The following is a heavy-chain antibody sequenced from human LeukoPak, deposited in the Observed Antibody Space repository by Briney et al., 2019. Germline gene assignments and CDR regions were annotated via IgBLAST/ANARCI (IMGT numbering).Heavy chain of an antibody. CDR1: GFSFSSYS. CDR2: TYSGGST. Sequence: GGSLRLSCVASGFSFSSYSMNWVRQAPGKGLEWVSVTYSGGSTYYADSVKGRFSISRDNSKNTLFLQMNSLRAEDTAVFYCARDPWNWGQGTLVTVSS. V-gene: IGHV3-66*01. CDR3: ARDPWN. J-gene: IGHJ4*02. D-gene: IGHD3-3*01.